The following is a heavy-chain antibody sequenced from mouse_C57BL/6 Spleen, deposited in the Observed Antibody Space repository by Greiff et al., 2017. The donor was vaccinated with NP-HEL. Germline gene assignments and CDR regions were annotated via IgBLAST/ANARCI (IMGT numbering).Heavy chain of an antibody. CDR1: GYTFTDYE. Sequence: VQLQQSGAELVRPGASVTLSCKASGYTFTDYEMHWVKQTPVHGLEWIGAIDPETGGTAYNQKFKGKAILTADKSSSTAYMELRSLTSEDSAVYYCTRWELGPFAYWGQGTLVTVSA. V-gene: IGHV1-15*01. CDR2: IDPETGGT. CDR3: TRWELGPFAY. D-gene: IGHD4-1*01. J-gene: IGHJ3*01.